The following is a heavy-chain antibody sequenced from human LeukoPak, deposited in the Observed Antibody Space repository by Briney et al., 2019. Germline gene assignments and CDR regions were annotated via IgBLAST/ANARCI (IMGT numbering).Heavy chain of an antibody. J-gene: IGHJ4*02. D-gene: IGHD3-10*01. CDR3: ARGGSWFGVHFDY. Sequence: PSQTLSLTCTVSGGSISSGGYYWSWIRQHPGKGLEWIGYIYYSGSTYYNPSLKSRVTISVDTSKNQFSLKLSSVTAADTAVYYCARGGSWFGVHFDYWGQGTLVTVSS. CDR1: GGSISSGGYY. CDR2: IYYSGST. V-gene: IGHV4-31*03.